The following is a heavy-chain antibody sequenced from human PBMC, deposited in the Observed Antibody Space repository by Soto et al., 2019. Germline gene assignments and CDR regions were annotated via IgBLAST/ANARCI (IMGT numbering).Heavy chain of an antibody. CDR2: IHYSGST. CDR3: ARRTDGGRALYPAL. J-gene: IGHJ2*01. V-gene: IGHV4-59*08. D-gene: IGHD2-15*01. Sequence: QVQLQESGPGLVKPSETLSLTCTVSGGSTNSTYQWSWIRQPPGKGLEWIGYIHYSGSTNYNPSPESRVTRSVDPSKNQFSLHPTSVTAAATAVYYCARRTDGGRALYPALWGRGTLVTVSS. CDR1: GGSTNSTYQ.